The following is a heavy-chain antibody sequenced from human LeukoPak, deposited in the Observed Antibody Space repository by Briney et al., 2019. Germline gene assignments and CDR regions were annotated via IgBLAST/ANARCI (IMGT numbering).Heavy chain of an antibody. CDR2: IIPIFGTA. Sequence: SVKVSCKASGGTFSSYAISWVRQAPGQGLEWMGGIIPIFGTANYAQKFQGRVTITADESTSTAYMELSSLRSEDAAVYYCASGPEYYYDSYWGQGTLVTVSS. CDR3: ASGPEYYYDSY. J-gene: IGHJ4*02. D-gene: IGHD3-22*01. CDR1: GGTFSSYA. V-gene: IGHV1-69*13.